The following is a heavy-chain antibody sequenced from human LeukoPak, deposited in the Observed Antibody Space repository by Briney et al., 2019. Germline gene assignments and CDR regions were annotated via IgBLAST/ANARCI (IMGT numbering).Heavy chain of an antibody. CDR1: GGSFSGYY. CDR3: ARGSIYMVRGVKPFDY. D-gene: IGHD3-10*01. J-gene: IGHJ4*02. V-gene: IGHV4-34*01. Sequence: SETLSLTCAVYGGSFSGYYWSWIRKPPGKGLEWIGEINHSGSTNYNPSLKSRVTISVDTSKNQFSLKLSSVTAADTAVYYCARGSIYMVRGVKPFDYWGQGTLVTVSS. CDR2: INHSGST.